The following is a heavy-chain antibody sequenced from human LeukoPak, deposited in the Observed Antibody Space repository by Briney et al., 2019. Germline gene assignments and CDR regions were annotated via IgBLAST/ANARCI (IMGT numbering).Heavy chain of an antibody. CDR2: ISWDGGST. V-gene: IGHV3-43*01. CDR3: VRDDNLAARRRGVL. Sequence: TGGSLRLSCAASGFTFDDYTMHWVRQAPGKGLEWVSLISWDGGSTYYADSVKGRFTISRDNSKNSLYLQMNSLRTEDTALYYCVRDDNLAARRRGVLWGPGTQVTVSS. J-gene: IGHJ4*02. D-gene: IGHD6-6*01. CDR1: GFTFDDYT.